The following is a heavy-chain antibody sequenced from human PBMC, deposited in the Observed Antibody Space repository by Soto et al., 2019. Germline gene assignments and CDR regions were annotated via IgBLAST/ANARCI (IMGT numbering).Heavy chain of an antibody. V-gene: IGHV4-59*01. J-gene: IGHJ4*02. CDR2: IYYSGST. Sequence: PSETLSLTYSVSGGSIRSYYWSWIRQPPGKGLEWIGYIYYSGSTNYNPSLKSRVTISVDTSKNQFSLKLSSVTAADTAVYYCARGASGYDFDYWGQGTLVTVSS. CDR1: GGSIRSYY. D-gene: IGHD3-3*01. CDR3: ARGASGYDFDY.